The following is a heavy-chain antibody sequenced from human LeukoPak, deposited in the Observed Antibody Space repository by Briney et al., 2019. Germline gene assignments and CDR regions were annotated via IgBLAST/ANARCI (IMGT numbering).Heavy chain of an antibody. V-gene: IGHV5-51*01. J-gene: IGHJ4*02. CDR2: IYTGDSAT. CDR1: GSRFTSYW. D-gene: IGHD3-10*02. CDR3: ARSGRRPVRAGDY. Sequence: GEPLKIPCQGPGSRFTSYWIGWSRKMPGKGLEWMGIIYTGDSATRYSPSFQGQVTNSGDKAISTAYLQGSSLKASDTAMYYCARSGRRPVRAGDYWGEGTLVTVSS.